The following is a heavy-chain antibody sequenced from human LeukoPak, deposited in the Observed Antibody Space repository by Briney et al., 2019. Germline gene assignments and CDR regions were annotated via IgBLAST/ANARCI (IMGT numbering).Heavy chain of an antibody. D-gene: IGHD3-9*01. CDR1: GGSVSSGSYY. J-gene: IGHJ4*02. CDR2: IYYSGST. Sequence: SETLSLTCTVSGGSVSSGSYYWSWIRQPPGKGLEWIGYIYYSGSTNYNPSLNSRVTISVDTSKNQFSLKLNSVSAADTAVYYCARERIVTGYSSVDYFDYWGQGILVTVSS. CDR3: ARERIVTGYSSVDYFDY. V-gene: IGHV4-61*01.